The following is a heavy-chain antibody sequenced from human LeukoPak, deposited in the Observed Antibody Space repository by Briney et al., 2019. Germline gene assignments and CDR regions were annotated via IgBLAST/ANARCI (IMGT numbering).Heavy chain of an antibody. CDR2: IWYDGSNK. D-gene: IGHD3-22*01. J-gene: IGHJ4*02. V-gene: IGHV3-33*01. Sequence: GGSLRLSCAASGFTFSSYGMHWVRQAPGKGLEWVAVIWYDGSNKYYADSVKGRFTISRDNSKNTLYLQMNSLRAEDTAVYYCARGNPMIVVSDYWGQGTLVTVSS. CDR3: ARGNPMIVVSDY. CDR1: GFTFSSYG.